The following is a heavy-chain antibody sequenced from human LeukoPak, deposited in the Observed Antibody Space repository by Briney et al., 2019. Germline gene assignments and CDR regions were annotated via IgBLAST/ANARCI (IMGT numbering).Heavy chain of an antibody. CDR1: GGTFSTYA. D-gene: IGHD6-13*01. CDR3: ARVPQGSSWPYYFDY. CDR2: IVPILGTA. J-gene: IGHJ4*02. V-gene: IGHV1-69*04. Sequence: GASVKVSCKASGGTFSTYAISWVRQAPGQELEWVGRIVPILGTANYAQNFQGRVTITADRSTTTAYMELSSLRSEDTAVYYCARVPQGSSWPYYFDYWGQGTLVTVSS.